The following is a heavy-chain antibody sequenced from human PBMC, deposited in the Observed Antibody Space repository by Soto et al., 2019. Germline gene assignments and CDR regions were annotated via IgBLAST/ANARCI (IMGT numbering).Heavy chain of an antibody. CDR1: GFTFSSCT. CDR2: ISPSSGHI. CDR3: SGCSGGACHKNYGMDV. D-gene: IGHD2-15*01. Sequence: EVHLVESGGGPVKSGGSLRLSCAVSGFTFSSCTMNWVRQAPGKGLEWVSSISPSSGHIYYADSVKGRFTISRDNAKNSLFLQMNSLRGEDTAVYYCSGCSGGACHKNYGMDVWGQGTTVTVSS. V-gene: IGHV3-21*06. J-gene: IGHJ6*02.